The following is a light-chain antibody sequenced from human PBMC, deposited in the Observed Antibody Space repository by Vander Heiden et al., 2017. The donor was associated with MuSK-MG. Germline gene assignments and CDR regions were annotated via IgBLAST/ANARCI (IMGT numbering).Light chain of an antibody. J-gene: IGLJ2*01. Sequence: QAPSVSVAPGQTAPIACGGDNLGGKSVHWYQQRPGQAPALVVYDDVERPSGIPERFSGSNSGNTATLTIKGVEAGDEADYYCQLWDGSRDLVVFGGGTKLTVL. V-gene: IGLV3-21*02. CDR3: QLWDGSRDLVV. CDR1: NLGGKS. CDR2: DDV.